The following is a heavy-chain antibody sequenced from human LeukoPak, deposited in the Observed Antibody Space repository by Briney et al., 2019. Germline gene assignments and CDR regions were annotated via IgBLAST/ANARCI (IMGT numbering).Heavy chain of an antibody. CDR2: MNPNSGNT. CDR3: ARGRRLSFVYYSLYYYYYYYMDV. Sequence: SVKVSCKASGYTFTSYDIHWVRQATGQGLEWMGWMNPNSGNTGYAQKFQGRVTMTRNTSISTAYMELSSLRSEDTAVYYCARGRRLSFVYYSLYYYYYYYMDVWGKGATVTVSS. J-gene: IGHJ6*03. V-gene: IGHV1-8*01. CDR1: GYTFTSYD. D-gene: IGHD3-10*01.